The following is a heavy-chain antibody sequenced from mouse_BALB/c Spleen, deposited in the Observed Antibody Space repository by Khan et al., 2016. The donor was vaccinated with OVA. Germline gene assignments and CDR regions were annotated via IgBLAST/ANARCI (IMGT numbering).Heavy chain of an antibody. CDR1: GFSLTTYG. J-gene: IGHJ3*01. D-gene: IGHD2-12*01. CDR2: IWSGGNT. CDR3: ARNSDRYDFNY. V-gene: IGHV2-2*01. Sequence: QVQLKESGPGLVQPSQSLSITCTVSGFSLTTYGIHWVRQSPGKSLEWLGVIWSGGNTDYNAPFISRLSITKDNSKSQVFFTMNSLQADDSAIYYCARNSDRYDFNYWGQGTLVTVS.